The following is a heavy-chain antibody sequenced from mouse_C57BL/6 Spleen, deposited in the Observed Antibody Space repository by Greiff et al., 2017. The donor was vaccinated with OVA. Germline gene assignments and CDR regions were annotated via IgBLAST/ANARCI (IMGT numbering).Heavy chain of an antibody. CDR3: AKGGMVSYYFDY. V-gene: IGHV1-50*01. CDR2: IDPSDSYT. J-gene: IGHJ2*01. Sequence: QVQLKQPGAELVKPGASVKLSCKASGYTFTSYWMQWVKQRPGQGLEWIGEIDPSDSYTNYNQKFKGKATLTVDTSSSTAYMQLSSLTSEDSAVYYCAKGGMVSYYFDYWGQGTTLTVSS. CDR1: GYTFTSYW. D-gene: IGHD2-3*01.